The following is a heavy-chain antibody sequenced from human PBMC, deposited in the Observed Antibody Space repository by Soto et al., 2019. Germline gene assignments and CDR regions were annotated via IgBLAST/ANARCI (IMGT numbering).Heavy chain of an antibody. D-gene: IGHD1-1*01. V-gene: IGHV4-38-2*02. CDR1: GFAISRGYY. Sequence: SETLSLTCSVAGFAISRGYYWSWVRQPPGKGLEWIGSIYPSVSSYHNPSLETRVRLSIDTSKNQFTLNLTSVTAADTALYYCAREKVGTTFFDNWGQGIQVTVSS. J-gene: IGHJ4*02. CDR3: AREKVGTTFFDN. CDR2: IYPSVSS.